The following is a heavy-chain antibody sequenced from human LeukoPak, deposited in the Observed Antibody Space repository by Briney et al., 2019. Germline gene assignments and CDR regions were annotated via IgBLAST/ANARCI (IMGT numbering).Heavy chain of an antibody. CDR3: VRSSGWPGY. J-gene: IGHJ4*02. CDR2: INSDGSNI. V-gene: IGHV3-74*01. D-gene: IGHD6-19*01. Sequence: PGGSLRLSCTASGFSFSGHWMHWVRQAPGEGLVWVSRINSDGSNINYADSVKGRFTISRDNAKNTLYLQMNSLRVEDTAVYYCVRSSGWPGYWGQGTMVTVSS. CDR1: GFSFSGHW.